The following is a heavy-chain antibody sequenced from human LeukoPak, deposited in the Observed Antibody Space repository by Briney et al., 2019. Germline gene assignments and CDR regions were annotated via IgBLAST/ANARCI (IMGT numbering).Heavy chain of an antibody. J-gene: IGHJ4*02. V-gene: IGHV3-23*01. CDR2: ISNNGGYT. D-gene: IGHD2-15*01. CDR3: AKQLGYCSDGSCYFPY. CDR1: GFTFSSSA. Sequence: GGSLRLSCAASGFTFSSSAMSWVRQAPGKGLEWVSAISNNGGYTYYADSVQGRFTIPRDNSKSTLCLQMNSLRAEDTAVYCCAKQLGYCSDGSCYFPYWGQGTLVTVSS.